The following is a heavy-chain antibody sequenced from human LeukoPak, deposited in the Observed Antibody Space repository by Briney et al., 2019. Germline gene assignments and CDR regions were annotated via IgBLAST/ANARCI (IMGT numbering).Heavy chain of an antibody. D-gene: IGHD3-22*01. CDR2: IYTSGST. CDR1: GGSISSYY. CDR3: ARHRDSSVHYYGWFDP. V-gene: IGHV4-4*07. J-gene: IGHJ5*02. Sequence: SETLSLTCTVSGGSISSYYWSWIRQPAGKGLEWIGRIYTSGSTNYNPSLKSRVTMSVDTSKNQFSLKLSSVTAADTAVYYCARHRDSSVHYYGWFDPWGQGTLVTVSS.